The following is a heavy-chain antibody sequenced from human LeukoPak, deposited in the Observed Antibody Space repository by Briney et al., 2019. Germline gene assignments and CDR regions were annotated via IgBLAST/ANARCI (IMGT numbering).Heavy chain of an antibody. J-gene: IGHJ5*02. CDR3: TRDSENTGEVKFDP. D-gene: IGHD3-16*01. Sequence: PPERLSPTSTVSGGSPTNFYSSWIRPPAGEGRGWVGRIYSSVTITYNTSLKRRVTMSVATSKNQFSLRLSSVTAADTAVYYCTRDSENTGEVKFDPWGQGSLVTGSS. CDR2: IYSSVTI. CDR1: GGSPTNFY. V-gene: IGHV4-4*07.